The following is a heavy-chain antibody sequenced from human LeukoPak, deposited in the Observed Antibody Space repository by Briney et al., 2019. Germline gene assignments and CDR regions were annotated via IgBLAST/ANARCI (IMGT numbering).Heavy chain of an antibody. CDR1: GFTLSSYA. CDR3: ARVGCSGGSCYGTDAFDI. V-gene: IGHV3-23*01. CDR2: ISVSGNT. Sequence: GGSLRLSCAASGFTLSSYAMSWVRQGPGKGLEWVSAISVSGNTYHADSVKGRFTISRDNAKNTLYLQMNSLRAEDTAVYYCARVGCSGGSCYGTDAFDIWGQGTMVTVSS. D-gene: IGHD2-15*01. J-gene: IGHJ3*02.